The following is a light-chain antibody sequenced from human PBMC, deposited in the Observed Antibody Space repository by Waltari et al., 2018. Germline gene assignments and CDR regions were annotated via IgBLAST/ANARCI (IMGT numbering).Light chain of an antibody. CDR1: SSHTGTNT. V-gene: IGLV1-44*01. CDR3: AAWDDSLNGHVV. CDR2: VNN. J-gene: IGLJ2*01. Sequence: QSVLTPPPSASGTPGQRVTISCSGTSSHTGTNTVNWYQQLPGTAPKLVIYVNNQRPSGVPDRFSGSKSGTSASLAISGLQSEDEADYYCAAWDDSLNGHVVFGGGTKLTVL.